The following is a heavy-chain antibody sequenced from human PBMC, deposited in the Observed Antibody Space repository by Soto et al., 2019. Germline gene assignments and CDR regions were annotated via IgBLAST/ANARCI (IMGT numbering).Heavy chain of an antibody. CDR1: GFSVSDTW. J-gene: IGHJ4*02. D-gene: IGHD4-17*01. V-gene: IGHV3-15*01. Sequence: EVQLVESGGGLVQPGESLRVSCAVSGFSVSDTWMNWVRQAPGKGLEWVGRINTGGASDYAAPVRDRFFISRDESQNTLYLQMHGLKSEDTAVYYCSRDKASSDYGLDHWGQGTLVTVSS. CDR3: SRDKASSDYGLDH. CDR2: INTGGAS.